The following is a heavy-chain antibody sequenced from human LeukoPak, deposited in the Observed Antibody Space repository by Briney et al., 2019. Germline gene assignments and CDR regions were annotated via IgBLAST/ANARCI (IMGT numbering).Heavy chain of an antibody. CDR2: IRYDGSNK. CDR3: ARGLFLSGYLDAFDV. Sequence: GGSLRLSCAASGFTFSSYGMHWVRQAPGKGLEWVAFIRYDGSNKYYADSVKGRCTISRDNSKNTLYLQMNSLRVEDTAVYYCARGLFLSGYLDAFDVWGQGTVVTVSS. CDR1: GFTFSSYG. V-gene: IGHV3-30*02. J-gene: IGHJ3*01. D-gene: IGHD3-22*01.